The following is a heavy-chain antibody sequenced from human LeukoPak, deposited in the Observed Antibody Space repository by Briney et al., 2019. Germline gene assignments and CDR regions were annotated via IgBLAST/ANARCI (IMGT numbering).Heavy chain of an antibody. Sequence: SETLSLTCTVSGGSISSHYWSWIRQPPGKGLKWLGYIYYSGSTNYNPSLKSRVTISVDTSKNQFSLKLSSVTAADTAVYYCARVAGGVAANWGQGTLVTVSS. J-gene: IGHJ4*02. D-gene: IGHD2-8*02. CDR3: ARVAGGVAAN. CDR1: GGSISSHY. CDR2: IYYSGST. V-gene: IGHV4-59*11.